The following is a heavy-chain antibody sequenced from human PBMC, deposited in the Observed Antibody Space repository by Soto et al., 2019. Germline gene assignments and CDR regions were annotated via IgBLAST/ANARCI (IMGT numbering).Heavy chain of an antibody. CDR1: GGSISSYY. CDR3: GRVWGGAFDI. Sequence: SETLSLTCTVSGGSISSYYWSWIRQPPGKGLEWIGYIYYSGSTNYNPSLKSRVTISADTSKNQFSLKLSSVTAADTAVYYCGRVWGGAFDIWGQGTMVTVSS. CDR2: IYYSGST. V-gene: IGHV4-59*01. D-gene: IGHD3-10*01. J-gene: IGHJ3*02.